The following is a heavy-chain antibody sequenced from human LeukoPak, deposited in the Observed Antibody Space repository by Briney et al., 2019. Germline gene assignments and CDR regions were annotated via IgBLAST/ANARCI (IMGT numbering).Heavy chain of an antibody. CDR3: ARDSGDYYDSSGFDPYAFDI. CDR1: GFTFSSYA. V-gene: IGHV3-30*04. Sequence: GRSLRLSCAASGFTFSSYAMHWVRQAPGKGLEWVAVISYDGSNKYYADSVKGRFTISRDNSKNTLYLQMNSLRAEDTAVYYCARDSGDYYDSSGFDPYAFDIWGQGTMVTVSS. CDR2: ISYDGSNK. D-gene: IGHD3-22*01. J-gene: IGHJ3*02.